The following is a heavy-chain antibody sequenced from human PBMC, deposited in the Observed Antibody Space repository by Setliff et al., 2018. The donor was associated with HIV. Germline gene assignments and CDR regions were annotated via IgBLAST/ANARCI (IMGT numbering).Heavy chain of an antibody. CDR3: VRDMDTPYMDV. V-gene: IGHV3-7*01. CDR1: GFTFSNAW. J-gene: IGHJ6*03. Sequence: PGGSLRLSCAASGFTFSNAWMSWVRQAPGKGLEWVANMKYDGTEIYYVDAVKGRFTISRDNAKKSVFLHMNSLRGEDTAVYYCVRDMDTPYMDVWGKGTTVTVSS. CDR2: MKYDGTEI. D-gene: IGHD5-18*01.